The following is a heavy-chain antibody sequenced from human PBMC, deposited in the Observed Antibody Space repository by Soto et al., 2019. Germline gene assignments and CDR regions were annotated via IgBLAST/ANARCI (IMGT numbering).Heavy chain of an antibody. CDR3: ARERTELLWFGEPHGSFDY. CDR1: GGSFSGYY. D-gene: IGHD3-10*01. CDR2: INHSGST. J-gene: IGHJ4*02. V-gene: IGHV4-34*01. Sequence: QVQLQQWGAGLLKPSETLSLTCAVYGGSFSGYYWSWIRQPPVNGLEWIVEINHSGSTNYNPSLKSRVPISIGTPQNQFYLTLSYVTAADAAVYYCARERTELLWFGEPHGSFDYWGPGNLVTVSS.